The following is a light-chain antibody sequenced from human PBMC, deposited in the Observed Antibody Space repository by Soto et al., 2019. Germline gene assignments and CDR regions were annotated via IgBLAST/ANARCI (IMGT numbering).Light chain of an antibody. CDR3: QQYNNWPPGVT. J-gene: IGKJ3*01. V-gene: IGKV3-15*01. CDR1: QSVSSN. Sequence: EIGMTQSPATLSVAPGVRATLSCRASQSVSSNLSWYQQKPGQAPRLLIYGASTRATGIPARFSGSGSVTAFTLPISSLQSEDFAVYYCQQYNNWPPGVTFGPGTKVDIK. CDR2: GAS.